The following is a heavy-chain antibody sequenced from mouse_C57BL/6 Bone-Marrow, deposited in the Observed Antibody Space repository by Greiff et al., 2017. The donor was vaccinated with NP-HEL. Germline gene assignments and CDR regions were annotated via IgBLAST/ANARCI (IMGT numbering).Heavy chain of an antibody. CDR3: ARGLY. Sequence: EVQLQQSGPELVKPGASVKISCKASGYTFTDYYMNWVPQSHGKSLEWIGDINHNNGGTSYNQKFKGKATLTVDKSSSTAYMELRSLTSEDSAVYYCARGLYWGQGTLVTVSA. CDR1: GYTFTDYY. CDR2: INHNNGGT. J-gene: IGHJ3*01. D-gene: IGHD6-1*01. V-gene: IGHV1-26*01.